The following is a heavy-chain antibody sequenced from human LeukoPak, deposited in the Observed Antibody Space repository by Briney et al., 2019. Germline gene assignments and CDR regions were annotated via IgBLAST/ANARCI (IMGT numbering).Heavy chain of an antibody. V-gene: IGHV4-61*02. CDR3: ARDGCGGSCFHYYYYYMDV. CDR2: ISTIGST. J-gene: IGHJ6*03. Sequence: SETLSLTCTVSSGSISSSNYYWSWIRQPAGKGLEWIGRISTIGSTNYNPSLNSRVAISIDTSKNQFSLKLSSVTAADTAVYYCARDGCGGSCFHYYYYYMDVWGKGTTVTISS. CDR1: SGSISSSNYY. D-gene: IGHD2-15*01.